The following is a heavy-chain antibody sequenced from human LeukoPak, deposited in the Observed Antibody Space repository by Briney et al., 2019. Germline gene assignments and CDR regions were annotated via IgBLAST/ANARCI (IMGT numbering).Heavy chain of an antibody. J-gene: IGHJ4*02. V-gene: IGHV4-39*01. CDR1: GGSISSSIYY. CDR3: ATQGRLWFGESEYYFDY. D-gene: IGHD3-10*01. CDR2: IYYSGST. Sequence: SETLSLTCTVSGGSISSSIYYWGWIRQPPGKGLEWIGSIYYSGSTYYNPSLKSRVTISVDTSKDQFSLKLSSVTAADTAVYYCATQGRLWFGESEYYFDYWGQGTLVTVSS.